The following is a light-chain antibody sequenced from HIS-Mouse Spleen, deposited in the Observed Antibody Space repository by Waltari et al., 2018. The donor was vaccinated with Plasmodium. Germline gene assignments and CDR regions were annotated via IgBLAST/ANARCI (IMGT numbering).Light chain of an antibody. J-gene: IGLJ3*02. CDR3: YSTDSSGNHRV. CDR2: EDS. V-gene: IGLV3-10*01. Sequence: SYELTQPPSVSVSPGQTARITCSGDALPKNYADWYQQKSGQAPVLGIYEDSKRPSGIPERFSGSSSGTMATLTISGAQVEDEADYYCYSTDSSGNHRVFGGGTKLTVL. CDR1: ALPKNY.